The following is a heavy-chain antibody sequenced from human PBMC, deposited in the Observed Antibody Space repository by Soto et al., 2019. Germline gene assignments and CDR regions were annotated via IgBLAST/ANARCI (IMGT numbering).Heavy chain of an antibody. CDR3: ARGTTVETGNY. D-gene: IGHD4-17*01. CDR2: INAGSGNT. CDR1: GFTFTSSA. Sequence: SVKVSCKASGFTFTSSAVQWVRQARGQRLEWMAWINAGSGNTKSAQKFQDRVTMTRDMSTSTAYMELRSLRSDDTAVYYCARGTTVETGNYWGQGTLVTVSS. V-gene: IGHV1-58*01. J-gene: IGHJ4*02.